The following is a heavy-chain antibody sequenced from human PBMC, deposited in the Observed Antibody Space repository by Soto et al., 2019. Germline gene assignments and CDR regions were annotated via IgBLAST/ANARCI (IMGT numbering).Heavy chain of an antibody. CDR3: ERYSDSRMVREVITDDFDY. CDR1: GFTFSSYG. D-gene: IGHD3-10*01. Sequence: QVQLVESGGGEVQPGRSLRLSCAASGFTFSSYGIHWVRQAPGKGLEWVAVISYDGNNEYYADSVKGRFSISRDNSKNMLYLQMNRLRTEDTAVYYCERYSDSRMVREVITDDFDYWGQGTLVTVSS. J-gene: IGHJ4*02. CDR2: ISYDGNNE. V-gene: IGHV3-30-3*01.